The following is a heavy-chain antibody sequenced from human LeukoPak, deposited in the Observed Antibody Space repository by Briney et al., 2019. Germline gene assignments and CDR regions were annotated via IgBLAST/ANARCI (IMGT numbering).Heavy chain of an antibody. CDR1: GFTFSSYS. J-gene: IGHJ3*02. Sequence: GGSLRLSCAASGFTFSSYSMNWVRQAPGKGLEWVSSISSSSSYIYYADSVKGRFTISRDNAKNSLYLQMNSLRAEDTAVYYCARDATAMAPGAFDIWGQGTMVTVSS. D-gene: IGHD5-18*01. CDR3: ARDATAMAPGAFDI. CDR2: ISSSSSYI. V-gene: IGHV3-21*01.